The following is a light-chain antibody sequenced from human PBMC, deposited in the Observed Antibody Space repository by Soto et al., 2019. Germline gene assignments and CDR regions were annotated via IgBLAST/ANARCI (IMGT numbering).Light chain of an antibody. CDR3: QQRSNWPPT. CDR2: GAS. Sequence: EFVMTQSQATLSVPPGEGATLSCRASQSVSSKLAWYQQKPGQAPRLLIYGASTRATGIPARFSGSGSGTEFTLTISSLQSEDFAVYYCQQRSNWPPTFGGGSKVDI. J-gene: IGKJ4*01. CDR1: QSVSSK. V-gene: IGKV3-15*01.